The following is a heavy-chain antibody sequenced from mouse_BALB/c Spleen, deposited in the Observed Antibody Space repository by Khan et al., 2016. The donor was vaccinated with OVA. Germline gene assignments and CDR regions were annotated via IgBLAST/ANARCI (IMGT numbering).Heavy chain of an antibody. CDR2: ITPNNGGT. J-gene: IGHJ2*01. CDR3: TRGGHGSPCDY. D-gene: IGHD1-1*01. Sequence: VQLKQSGPELVKPGASVKISCKASGYTFTDYNMDWVKQSHGKSLEWIGDITPNNGGTIYNQKFKGKATLTVDKSSSTAYMELRSLTSEDTAVYYCTRGGHGSPCDYWGKGTTLTVSS. V-gene: IGHV1-18*01. CDR1: GYTFTDYN.